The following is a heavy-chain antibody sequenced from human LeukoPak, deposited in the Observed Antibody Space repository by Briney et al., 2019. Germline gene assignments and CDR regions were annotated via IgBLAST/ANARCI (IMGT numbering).Heavy chain of an antibody. D-gene: IGHD6-19*01. CDR3: ARETIAVAGRYYYYYYMDV. CDR1: GGSFSGYY. J-gene: IGHJ6*03. CDR2: INHSGST. V-gene: IGHV4-34*01. Sequence: SETLSLTCAVYGGSFSGYYWSWIPQPPGKGLEWIGEINHSGSTNYNPSLKSRVTISVDTSKNQFTLKLSSVTAADTAVYYCARETIAVAGRYYYYYYMDVWGKGTTVTVSS.